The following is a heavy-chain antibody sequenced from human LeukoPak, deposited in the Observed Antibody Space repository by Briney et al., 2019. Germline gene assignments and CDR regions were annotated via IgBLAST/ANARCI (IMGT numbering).Heavy chain of an antibody. D-gene: IGHD4-17*01. V-gene: IGHV4-34*01. J-gene: IGHJ4*02. CDR2: INHSGST. CDR3: ARPHTGFYGDYFDY. CDR1: GGSFSGYY. Sequence: SETLSLTCAVYGGSFSGYYWSWIRQPPGKGLEWIGEINHSGSTNYNPSLKSRVTISVDTSKNQFSLKLSSVTAADTAVYYCARPHTGFYGDYFDYWGQGTPVTVSS.